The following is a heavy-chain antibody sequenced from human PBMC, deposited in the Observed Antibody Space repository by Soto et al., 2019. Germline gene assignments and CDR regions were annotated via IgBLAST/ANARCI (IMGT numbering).Heavy chain of an antibody. Sequence: GESLKISCKGSGYSFTSYWISWVRQMPGKGLEWMGRIDPSDSYTNYSPSFQGHVTISADKSISTAYLQWSSLRASDTAMYYCARLTAGIVGATLDFDYWGQGTLVTVSS. J-gene: IGHJ4*02. V-gene: IGHV5-10-1*01. CDR2: IDPSDSYT. CDR3: ARLTAGIVGATLDFDY. CDR1: GYSFTSYW. D-gene: IGHD1-26*01.